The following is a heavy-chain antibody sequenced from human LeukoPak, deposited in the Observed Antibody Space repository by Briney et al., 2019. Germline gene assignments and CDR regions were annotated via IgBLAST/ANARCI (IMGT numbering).Heavy chain of an antibody. Sequence: PGGSLRLSCAASGFTFSSYWMTWFRQAPGKGLEGVANIKQDGSEKYYVDSVKGRFTISRDNAKNSLYLQMNSLRAEDTAVYYCAREAFRVVVPAAEIDYWGQGTLVTVSS. CDR1: GFTFSSYW. D-gene: IGHD2-2*01. CDR2: IKQDGSEK. J-gene: IGHJ4*02. V-gene: IGHV3-7*01. CDR3: AREAFRVVVPAAEIDY.